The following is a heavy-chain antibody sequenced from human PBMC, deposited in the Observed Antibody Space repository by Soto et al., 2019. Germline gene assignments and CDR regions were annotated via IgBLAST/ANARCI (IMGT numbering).Heavy chain of an antibody. J-gene: IGHJ5*02. D-gene: IGHD5-12*01. CDR2: IYYSGST. Sequence: PSETLSLTCTVSGGSISSYYWSWIQQPPGKGLEWIGYIYYSGSTNYNPSLKSRVTISVDTSKNQFSLKLSSVTAADTAVYYCARVGYGDWFDPWGQGTLVTVSS. V-gene: IGHV4-59*01. CDR1: GGSISSYY. CDR3: ARVGYGDWFDP.